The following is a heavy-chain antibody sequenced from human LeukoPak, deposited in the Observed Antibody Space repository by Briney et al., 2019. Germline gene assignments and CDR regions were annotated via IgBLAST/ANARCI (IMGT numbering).Heavy chain of an antibody. CDR1: GFTFSNAW. CDR3: ARVRLQQLVWYYFDY. J-gene: IGHJ4*02. V-gene: IGHV3-15*01. CDR2: IKSKTDGGTT. Sequence: GGSLRLSCAASGFTFSNAWMSWVRQAPGKGLEWVGRIKSKTDGGTTDYAAPVKGRFTISRDDSKNTLYLQMNSLKTEDTAVYYCARVRLQQLVWYYFDYWGQGTLVTVSS. D-gene: IGHD6-13*01.